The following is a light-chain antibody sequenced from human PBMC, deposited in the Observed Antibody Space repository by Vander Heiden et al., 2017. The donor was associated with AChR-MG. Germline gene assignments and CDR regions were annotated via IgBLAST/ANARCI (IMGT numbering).Light chain of an antibody. CDR1: QSVSSY. CDR3: QQRNTWPLT. CDR2: DES. V-gene: IGKV3-11*01. Sequence: EIVLTQSPATLSLSHGERTTIPCRASQSVSSYLAWYQQTPGQAPRLLIYDESNMATGIPARFSGAGSGTDFTLTISSLEPEDFAVYYCQQRNTWPLTFGGGTKVEIK. J-gene: IGKJ4*01.